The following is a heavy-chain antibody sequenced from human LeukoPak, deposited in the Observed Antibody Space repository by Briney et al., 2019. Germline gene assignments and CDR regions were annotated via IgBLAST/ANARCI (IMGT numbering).Heavy chain of an antibody. Sequence: GGSLRLSCAASGFTFSSYTMNWVRQAPGKGLEWVANIKQDGSEKYYVDSVKGRFTISRDNAKNSLYLQMNSLRAEDTAVYYCAAASIHYYFYMDVWGKGTTVTISS. CDR2: IKQDGSEK. CDR1: GFTFSSYT. CDR3: AAASIHYYFYMDV. V-gene: IGHV3-7*01. J-gene: IGHJ6*03. D-gene: IGHD6-13*01.